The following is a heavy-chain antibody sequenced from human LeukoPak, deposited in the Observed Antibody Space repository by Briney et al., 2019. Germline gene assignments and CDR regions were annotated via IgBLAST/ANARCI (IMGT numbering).Heavy chain of an antibody. CDR1: GFTFSSYA. J-gene: IGHJ3*02. Sequence: PGGSLRLSCAASGFTFSSYAMSWVRQAPGKGLEWVSAISASGGSTYYADSVKGRFTISRDNSKRTLYLRMDSLRAEDTAVYFCASGIVVVIKDAFDIWGQGTMVTVSS. CDR3: ASGIVVVIKDAFDI. V-gene: IGHV3-23*01. D-gene: IGHD3-22*01. CDR2: ISASGGST.